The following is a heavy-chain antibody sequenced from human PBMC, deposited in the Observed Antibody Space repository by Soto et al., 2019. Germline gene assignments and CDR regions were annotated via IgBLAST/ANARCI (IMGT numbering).Heavy chain of an antibody. V-gene: IGHV3-23*01. Sequence: EVQLLESGGGLVQRGGSLRLSCAASGFTFSSYAMSWVLQAPGKGLEWVSVISGYGGSTDYADSVKGRFTISRDNSKNTLYLQMNSLRAEDTAVYYCAKEPEAVLVTGWFDLWGQGTLVTVSS. J-gene: IGHJ5*02. CDR2: ISGYGGST. CDR3: AKEPEAVLVTGWFDL. CDR1: GFTFSSYA. D-gene: IGHD6-19*01.